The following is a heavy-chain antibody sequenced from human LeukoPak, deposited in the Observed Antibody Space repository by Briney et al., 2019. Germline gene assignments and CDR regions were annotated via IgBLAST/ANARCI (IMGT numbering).Heavy chain of an antibody. D-gene: IGHD4-17*01. CDR2: INPSGGST. J-gene: IGHJ4*02. CDR1: GYTFNSYY. Sequence: GASVRVSCKASGYTFNSYYMHWVRQAPGQGLEWMGIINPSGGSTSYAQKFQGRVTMTRDTSTGTVYMELSSLRSEDTAVYYCARESYGEEDNWGQGTLVTVSS. CDR3: ARESYGEEDN. V-gene: IGHV1-46*02.